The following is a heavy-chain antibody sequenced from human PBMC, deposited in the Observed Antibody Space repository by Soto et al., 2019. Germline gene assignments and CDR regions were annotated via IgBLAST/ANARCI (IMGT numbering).Heavy chain of an antibody. CDR2: IYHTGNT. CDR1: GGSISDDSY. D-gene: IGHD2-2*01. CDR3: ARDEYQLLSSVSWFDS. Sequence: LSLTCTVSGGSISDDSYWSWIRQTPGKGLEWIGYIYHTGNTYYNPSLRSRVSISVDKSKSQFSLKLISVTAADTAVYFCARDEYQLLSSVSWFDSWGQGTLVTVST. J-gene: IGHJ5*01. V-gene: IGHV4-30-4*01.